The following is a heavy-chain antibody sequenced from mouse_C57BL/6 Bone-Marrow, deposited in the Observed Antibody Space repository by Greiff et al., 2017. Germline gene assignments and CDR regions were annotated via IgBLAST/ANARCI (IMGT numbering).Heavy chain of an antibody. Sequence: EVKVEESGGGLVQPGGSMKLSCVASGFTFSNYWMNWVRQSPEKGLEWVAQIRLKSDNYATHYAESVKGRFTISRDDSKSSVYLQMNNLRAEDTGIYYCTVDDGYLAWFAYWGQGTLVTVSA. D-gene: IGHD2-3*01. CDR1: GFTFSNYW. J-gene: IGHJ3*01. CDR2: IRLKSDNYAT. V-gene: IGHV6-3*01. CDR3: TVDDGYLAWFAY.